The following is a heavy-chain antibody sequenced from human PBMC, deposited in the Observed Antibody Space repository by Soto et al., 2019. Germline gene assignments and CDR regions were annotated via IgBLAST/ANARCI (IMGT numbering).Heavy chain of an antibody. Sequence: QVQLQESGPGLVKPSETLSLTCTVSGGSISSYYWSWIRQPPGKGLEWIGYIYYSGSTNYNPSLKSRVTRSVDTSKNQFSLKLSSVNAADTAVYYCARAKGPDYGDQYDAFDIWGQGTMVTVSS. CDR2: IYYSGST. CDR3: ARAKGPDYGDQYDAFDI. D-gene: IGHD4-17*01. J-gene: IGHJ3*02. CDR1: GGSISSYY. V-gene: IGHV4-59*01.